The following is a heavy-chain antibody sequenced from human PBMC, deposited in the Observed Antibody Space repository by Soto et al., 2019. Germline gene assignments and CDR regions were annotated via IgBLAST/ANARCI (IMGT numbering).Heavy chain of an antibody. V-gene: IGHV3-30*18. Sequence: QVQLVESGGGVVQPGKSLRLSCVVSGFALSGYGMHWVRQAPGKGLEWVALVTYDGTNHYYADSVKGRFTASRDNSKNTLYLQMDSLRAEDSAVYYWAKPSVAWPHYFDYWGQGTLVTVST. CDR2: VTYDGTNH. J-gene: IGHJ4*02. D-gene: IGHD2-21*01. CDR1: GFALSGYG. CDR3: AKPSVAWPHYFDY.